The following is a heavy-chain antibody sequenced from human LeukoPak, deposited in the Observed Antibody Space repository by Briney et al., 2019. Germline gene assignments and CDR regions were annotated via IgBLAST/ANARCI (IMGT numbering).Heavy chain of an antibody. D-gene: IGHD4-17*01. V-gene: IGHV1-2*02. Sequence: GASVKVSCKPSGYKFSDYYIHWVRQAPGQGLEWMGWINPKSGASSSAQSFQGRSTMTRDTSLNTLYMELSRLTSDDTAVYFCARGTVTTSFVLSGWFDPWGPGALVTVSS. J-gene: IGHJ5*02. CDR1: GYKFSDYY. CDR3: ARGTVTTSFVLSGWFDP. CDR2: INPKSGAS.